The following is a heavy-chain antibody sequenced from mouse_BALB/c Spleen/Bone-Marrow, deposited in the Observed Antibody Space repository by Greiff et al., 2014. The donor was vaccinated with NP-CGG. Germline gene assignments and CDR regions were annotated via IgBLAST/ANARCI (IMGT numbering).Heavy chain of an antibody. Sequence: EVMLVESGGGLVQPGGSLRLSCATSGFTFTDYYMSWVRQPPGKALEWLGFIRNKANGYTTEYSASVKGRFTISRDNSQSILYLQMNTLRAEDSATYYCARDIWDYVFDYWGQGTTLTVSS. J-gene: IGHJ2*01. V-gene: IGHV7-3*02. CDR3: ARDIWDYVFDY. D-gene: IGHD2-4*01. CDR2: IRNKANGYTT. CDR1: GFTFTDYY.